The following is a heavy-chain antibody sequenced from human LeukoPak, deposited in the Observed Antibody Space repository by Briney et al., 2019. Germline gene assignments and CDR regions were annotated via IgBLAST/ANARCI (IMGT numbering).Heavy chain of an antibody. CDR1: GFTVTGNY. CDR2: VSASADST. V-gene: IGHV3-23*01. D-gene: IGHD2-2*01. J-gene: IGHJ6*02. CDR3: ARRPAIFMDGVYYYSMDV. Sequence: GGSLRLSCAASGFTVTGNYMSWVRRAPGKGLEWVSAVSASADSTYYADSVKGRFIISRDNSKNTLFLQMNSLRAEDTAVYYCARRPAIFMDGVYYYSMDVWGQGTTVTVSS.